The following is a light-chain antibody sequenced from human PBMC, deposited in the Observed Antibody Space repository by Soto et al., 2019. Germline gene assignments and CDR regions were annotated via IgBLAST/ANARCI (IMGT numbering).Light chain of an antibody. CDR3: QQYNNWPPSS. Sequence: IVMTQSPATLSVSPGERATLSCRAGLSISNTLAWYQQKPGQAPRLLIYGVSIRAAGIPDRFTGSGSGTELTLTVSSLQSEDYAVYYCQQYNNWPPSSFGGGTKVEI. CDR1: LSISNT. CDR2: GVS. V-gene: IGKV3-15*01. J-gene: IGKJ4*01.